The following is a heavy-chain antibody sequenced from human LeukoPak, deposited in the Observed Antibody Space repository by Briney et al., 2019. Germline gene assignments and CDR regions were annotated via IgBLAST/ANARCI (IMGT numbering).Heavy chain of an antibody. J-gene: IGHJ4*02. V-gene: IGHV3-48*03. D-gene: IGHD3-16*01. Sequence: GGSLRLSCAASGFSFSSYEMNWVRQAPGKGLEWVSYIRNSAITTYYADSVKGRFTISRDNAKDSLYLQMDSLRAEDTAVYYCVRVGNSLNYFDCWGQGTLVTVSS. CDR1: GFSFSSYE. CDR3: VRVGNSLNYFDC. CDR2: IRNSAITT.